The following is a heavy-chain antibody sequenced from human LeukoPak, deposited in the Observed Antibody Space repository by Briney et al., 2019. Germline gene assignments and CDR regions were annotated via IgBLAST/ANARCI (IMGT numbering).Heavy chain of an antibody. J-gene: IGHJ4*02. CDR2: ISSSSSYI. V-gene: IGHV3-21*01. D-gene: IGHD6-19*01. Sequence: GGSLRLSCAASGFTFSSYSMNWVRQAPGKGREWVSSISSSSSYIYYADSVKGRFTISRDNAKNSLYLQMNSLRAEDTAVYYCARDPLAVAGFDYWGQGTLVTVSS. CDR3: ARDPLAVAGFDY. CDR1: GFTFSSYS.